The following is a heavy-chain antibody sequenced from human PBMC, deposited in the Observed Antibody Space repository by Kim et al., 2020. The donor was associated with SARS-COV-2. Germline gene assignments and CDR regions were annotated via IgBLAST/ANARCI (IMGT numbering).Heavy chain of an antibody. CDR1: GFTFSSYW. D-gene: IGHD1-26*01. CDR2: IKQDGSEK. Sequence: GGSLRLSCAASGFTFSSYWKSWVRQAPGKGLEWVANIKQDGSEKYYVDSVKGRFTISRDNAKNSLYLQMNSLRAEDTAVYYCAREGGYSSDYWGQGTLVT. V-gene: IGHV3-7*01. J-gene: IGHJ4*02. CDR3: AREGGYSSDY.